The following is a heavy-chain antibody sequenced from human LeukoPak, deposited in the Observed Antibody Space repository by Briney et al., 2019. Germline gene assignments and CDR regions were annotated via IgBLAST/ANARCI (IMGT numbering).Heavy chain of an antibody. D-gene: IGHD1-1*01. CDR2: MYSGGST. J-gene: IGHJ5*02. CDR1: GFTVRSNY. V-gene: IGHV3-66*02. CDR3: ARGLEWFDP. Sequence: GGSVRLSCAASGFTVRSNYMSWVRQAPGKGLEWVSVMYSGGSTYYADTVTGRFTISRDNSKNTLYLQMNSLRAEDTAVYYCARGLEWFDPWGQGTLVTVSS.